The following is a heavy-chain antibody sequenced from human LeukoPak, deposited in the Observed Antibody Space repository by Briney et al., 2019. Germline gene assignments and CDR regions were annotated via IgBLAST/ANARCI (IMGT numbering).Heavy chain of an antibody. Sequence: GGSLRLSCAASGFTLSSYPMNWVRQAPGRGLEWVANISPDGSKTMFEDSVKGRFTISRDNAKSSMLLQMSSLRAEDTAVYYCLSNSGHWGQGTRVTVSS. CDR2: ISPDGSKT. CDR3: LSNSGH. J-gene: IGHJ4*02. D-gene: IGHD5/OR15-5a*01. CDR1: GFTLSSYP. V-gene: IGHV3-7*05.